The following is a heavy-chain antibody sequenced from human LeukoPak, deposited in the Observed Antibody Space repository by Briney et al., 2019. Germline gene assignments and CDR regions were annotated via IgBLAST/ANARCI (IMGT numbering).Heavy chain of an antibody. CDR1: GGSISSHY. J-gene: IGHJ6*03. Sequence: SETLSLTCTVSGGSISSHYWSWIRQPPGKGLEWIGYIHTSGSTNYNPSLKSRVTIPVDTSKNQFSLRLSSVTAADTAVYYCARHGGSYGPVYYYYMDVWGKGTTVTVSS. V-gene: IGHV4-4*09. CDR2: IHTSGST. CDR3: ARHGGSYGPVYYYYMDV. D-gene: IGHD1-26*01.